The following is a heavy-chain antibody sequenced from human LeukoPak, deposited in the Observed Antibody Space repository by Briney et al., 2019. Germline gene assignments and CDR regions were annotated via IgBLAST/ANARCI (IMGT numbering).Heavy chain of an antibody. Sequence: PGGSLRLSCAASGFTFSSYAMSWVRQAPGKGLEWVSAISGSGGSTYYADSVKGRFTISRDNSKNTLYLQMNSLRAEDTAVYYCAKAIGYYYGSGSPYGMDVWGQGTTVTVPS. CDR3: AKAIGYYYGSGSPYGMDV. CDR2: ISGSGGST. J-gene: IGHJ6*02. V-gene: IGHV3-23*01. CDR1: GFTFSSYA. D-gene: IGHD3-10*01.